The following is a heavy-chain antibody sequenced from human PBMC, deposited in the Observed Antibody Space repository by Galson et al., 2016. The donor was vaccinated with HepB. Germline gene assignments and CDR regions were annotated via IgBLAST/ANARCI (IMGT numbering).Heavy chain of an antibody. CDR1: GFTFSDFY. J-gene: IGHJ4*02. V-gene: IGHV3-11*01. CDR3: ARDPARLDY. Sequence: SLRLSCAASGFTFSDFYMGWIRQAPGKGLEWVSYISSSGNTIYYAYSVKGRFTISRDNAKSSLYLEMNSLRADDTAVYYCARDPARLDYWGQGTLVTVSS. D-gene: IGHD6-6*01. CDR2: ISSSGNTI.